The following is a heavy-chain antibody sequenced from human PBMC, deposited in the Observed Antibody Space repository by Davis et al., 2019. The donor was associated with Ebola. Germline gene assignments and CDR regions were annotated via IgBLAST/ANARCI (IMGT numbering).Heavy chain of an antibody. J-gene: IGHJ3*02. CDR1: GGTFSSYA. D-gene: IGHD1-14*01. Sequence: AASVKVSCKASGGTFSSYAISWVRQAPGQGLEWMGGIIPILGIANYAQKFQGRVTITADKSTSTAYMELSTLRSEDTAVYYCATTGGVFDIWGQGTMVTVSS. V-gene: IGHV1-69*10. CDR2: IIPILGIA. CDR3: ATTGGVFDI.